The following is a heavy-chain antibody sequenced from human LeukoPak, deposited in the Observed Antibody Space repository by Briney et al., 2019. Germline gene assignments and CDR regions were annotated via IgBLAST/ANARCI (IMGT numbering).Heavy chain of an antibody. CDR3: ARDQTHYYDSSGYFIGPYYYYYMDV. CDR1: GFTFSSYW. V-gene: IGHV3-7*01. Sequence: GGSLRLSCAASGFTFSSYWMSWVRQAPGKGLEWVANIKQDGSEKYYVDSVKGRFTISRDNAKNSLYRQMNSLRAEDTAVYYCARDQTHYYDSSGYFIGPYYYYYMDVWGKGTTVTVSS. D-gene: IGHD3-22*01. J-gene: IGHJ6*03. CDR2: IKQDGSEK.